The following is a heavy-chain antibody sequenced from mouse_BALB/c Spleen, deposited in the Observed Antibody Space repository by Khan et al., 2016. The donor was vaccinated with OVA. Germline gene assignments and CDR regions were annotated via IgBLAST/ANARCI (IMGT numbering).Heavy chain of an antibody. J-gene: IGHJ3*01. Sequence: QVQLQQPGAELVKPGASVKISCKASGYTFTSYYLYWVKQRPGQGLEWIGGINPNNGVSHFNEKFKNKATLTVDSSSSTAYMQLNSLSSEDSAGYYCARSGYGNPFAYWGQGTLVTVSA. CDR3: ARSGYGNPFAY. CDR2: INPNNGVS. CDR1: GYTFTSYY. V-gene: IGHV1S81*02. D-gene: IGHD2-1*01.